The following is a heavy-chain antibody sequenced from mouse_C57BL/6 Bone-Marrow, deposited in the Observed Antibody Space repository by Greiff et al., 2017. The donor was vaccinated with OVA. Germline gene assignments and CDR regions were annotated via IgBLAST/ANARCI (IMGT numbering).Heavy chain of an antibody. Sequence: VKLVESGGGLVKPGGSLKLSCAASGFTFSDYGMHWVRQAPETGLEWVAYISSGSSTIYYADTVKGRFTISRDNAKNTLFLQMTSLRSEDTAMYYCARPGYDGYYLFAYWGQGTLVTVSA. CDR2: ISSGSSTI. J-gene: IGHJ3*01. CDR1: GFTFSDYG. V-gene: IGHV5-17*01. D-gene: IGHD2-3*01. CDR3: ARPGYDGYYLFAY.